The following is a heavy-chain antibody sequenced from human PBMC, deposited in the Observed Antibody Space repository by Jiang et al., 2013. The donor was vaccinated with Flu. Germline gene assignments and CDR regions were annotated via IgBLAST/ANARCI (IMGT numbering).Heavy chain of an antibody. CDR2: IDWDDDK. V-gene: IGHV2-70*01. CDR3: ARIKYDSSGYYYAHYFDY. J-gene: IGHJ4*02. D-gene: IGHD3-22*01. CDR1: GFSLSTSGMC. Sequence: PTQTLTLTCTFSGFSLSTSGMCVSWIRQPPGKALEWLALIDWDDDKYYSTSLKTRLTISKDTSKNQVVLTMTNMDPVDTATYYCARIKYDSSGYYYAHYFDYWGQGTLVTVSS.